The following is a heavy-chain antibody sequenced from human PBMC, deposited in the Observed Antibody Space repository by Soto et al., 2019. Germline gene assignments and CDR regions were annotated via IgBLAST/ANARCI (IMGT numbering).Heavy chain of an antibody. D-gene: IGHD3-22*01. V-gene: IGHV4-59*01. CDR1: GGSINDFY. CDR3: ARATYYYDSSGYYGYYFDY. J-gene: IGHJ4*02. Sequence: LETLSLTCTVSGGSINDFYWSWIRQPPGKGLEWIGYIYYSGSTNYNSSLKSRVTISVDTSKNQLSLKLSSVTAADTAVYYCARATYYYDSSGYYGYYFDYWGQGTLVTVS. CDR2: IYYSGST.